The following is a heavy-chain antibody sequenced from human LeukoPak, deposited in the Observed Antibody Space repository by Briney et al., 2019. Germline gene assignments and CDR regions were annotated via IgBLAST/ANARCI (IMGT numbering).Heavy chain of an antibody. D-gene: IGHD3-3*01. CDR2: MNPNSGNT. CDR1: GYTFTSYD. CDR3: ARGRAIFGVAVYYFDY. Sequence: ASVMVSCKASGYTFTSYDINWVRQATGQGLEWMGWMNPNSGNTGYAQKFQGRVTMTRNTSISTAYMELSSLRSEDTAVYYCARGRAIFGVAVYYFDYWGQGTLVTVSS. J-gene: IGHJ4*02. V-gene: IGHV1-8*01.